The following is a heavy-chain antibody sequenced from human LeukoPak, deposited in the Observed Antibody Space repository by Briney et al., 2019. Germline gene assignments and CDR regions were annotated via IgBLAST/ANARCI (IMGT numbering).Heavy chain of an antibody. J-gene: IGHJ4*02. CDR1: GFTFSSYG. V-gene: IGHV3-23*01. D-gene: IGHD3-10*01. CDR2: ISGSGGST. CDR3: AKDRGIISDY. Sequence: GGTLRLSCAASGFTFSSYGMSWVRQAPGKGLEWVSAISGSGGSTYYADSVKGRFTISRDNSKNTLYLQMNSLRAEDTAVYYCAKDRGIISDYWGQGTLVTVSS.